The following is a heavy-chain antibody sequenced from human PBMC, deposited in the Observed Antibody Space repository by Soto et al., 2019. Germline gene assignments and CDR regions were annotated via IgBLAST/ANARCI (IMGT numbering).Heavy chain of an antibody. J-gene: IGHJ6*02. V-gene: IGHV1-46*01. CDR1: GYTFTSYY. CDR2: INPSGGST. Sequence: ASVKVSCKASGYTFTSYYMHWVRQAPGQGLEWMGIINPSGGSTSYAQKFQGRVTMTRDTSTSTVYMELSSLRSEDTAVYYCARDLSSSWPDFTYYYYYGMDVWGQGTTVTISS. CDR3: ARDLSSSWPDFTYYYYYGMDV. D-gene: IGHD6-13*01.